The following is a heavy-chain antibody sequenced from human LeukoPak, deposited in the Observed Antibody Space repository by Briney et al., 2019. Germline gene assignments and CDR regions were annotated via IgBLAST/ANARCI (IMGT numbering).Heavy chain of an antibody. J-gene: IGHJ3*02. CDR2: ISSSGSTI. CDR1: GFTFSDYY. D-gene: IGHD2-2*01. Sequence: GGSLRLSCAASGFTFSDYYMSWIRQAPGKGLEWVSYISSSGSTIYYADSVKGRFTISRDNAKNSLYLQMNSLRAEDTAVYYCARQYCSSTSCSKHDAFDIWGQGTMVTVSS. V-gene: IGHV3-11*04. CDR3: ARQYCSSTSCSKHDAFDI.